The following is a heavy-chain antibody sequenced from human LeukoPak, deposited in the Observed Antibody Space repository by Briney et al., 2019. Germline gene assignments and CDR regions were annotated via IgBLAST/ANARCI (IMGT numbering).Heavy chain of an antibody. CDR3: ARGYYGARGETYFDY. Sequence: PGRSLRLSCAASGFTFSSYAMHWVRQAPGKGLEWVAVISYDGSNKYYADSVKGRFTISRDNSKNTLYLQMNSLRAEDTAVYYCARGYYGARGETYFDYWGQGTLVTVSS. CDR1: GFTFSSYA. CDR2: ISYDGSNK. D-gene: IGHD4-17*01. V-gene: IGHV3-30*04. J-gene: IGHJ4*02.